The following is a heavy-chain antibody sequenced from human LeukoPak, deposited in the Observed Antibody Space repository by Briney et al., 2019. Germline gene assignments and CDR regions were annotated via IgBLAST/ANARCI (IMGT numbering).Heavy chain of an antibody. CDR3: AREYGYYDSSGYYSDY. CDR1: GYTFTSYG. J-gene: IGHJ4*02. Sequence: GASVKVSCKASGYTFTSYGISWVRQAPGQGLEWMGWISAYNGNTIYAQKLQGRVTMTTDTSTSTAYMELRSLRSDDTAVYYCAREYGYYDSSGYYSDYWGQGTLVTVSS. CDR2: ISAYNGNT. D-gene: IGHD3-22*01. V-gene: IGHV1-18*01.